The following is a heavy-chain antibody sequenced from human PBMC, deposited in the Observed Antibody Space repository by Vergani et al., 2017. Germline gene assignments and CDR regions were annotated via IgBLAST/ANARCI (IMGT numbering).Heavy chain of an antibody. CDR2: INPNSGGT. CDR3: ARVIYCISTSCYTGWYFDL. J-gene: IGHJ2*01. CDR1: VYTFTGYY. Sequence: QVQLVQSGAEVKKPGASVKVSCKASVYTFTGYYMHWVRQAPGQGLEWMGWINPNSGGTNYAQKFQGRVTMTRDTSISTAYMELSRLRSDDTAVYYCARVIYCISTSCYTGWYFDLWGRGTLVTVSS. V-gene: IGHV1-2*02. D-gene: IGHD2-2*02.